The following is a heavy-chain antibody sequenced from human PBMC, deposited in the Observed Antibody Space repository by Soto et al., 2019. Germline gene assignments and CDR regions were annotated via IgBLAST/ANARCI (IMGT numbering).Heavy chain of an antibody. CDR2: ISHTGST. D-gene: IGHD3-16*01. CDR3: ARAVAPYLGTWFDP. V-gene: IGHV4-30-2*01. Sequence: QLQLQESGSGLVKPSQTLSLTCAVSGGSISSGNSYSWSWIRQPPGKGLEWIGSISHTGSTSYNPSLMGRVTMSVDKSKNQFSLKLSSVTAADMAVYYCARAVAPYLGTWFDPWGQGTLVIVSS. CDR1: GGSISSGNSYS. J-gene: IGHJ5*02.